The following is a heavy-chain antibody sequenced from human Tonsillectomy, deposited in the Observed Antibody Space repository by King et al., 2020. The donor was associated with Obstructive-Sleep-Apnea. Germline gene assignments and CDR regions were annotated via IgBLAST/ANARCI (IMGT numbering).Heavy chain of an antibody. CDR1: GFNFDDYA. CDR3: AKDKAANYFYGMDV. CDR2: ISCKSGRI. J-gene: IGHJ6*02. V-gene: IGHV3-9*01. Sequence: VQLVESGGGLVQPCRSLRLSCAASGFNFDDYAMHWVRQAPGKGLDVGSGISCKSGRIGYGCSVKGRFTISRDNAKNSLYLQMNSLRVVDTAFYYCAKDKAANYFYGMDVWGQGTTVTVSS. D-gene: IGHD2-15*01.